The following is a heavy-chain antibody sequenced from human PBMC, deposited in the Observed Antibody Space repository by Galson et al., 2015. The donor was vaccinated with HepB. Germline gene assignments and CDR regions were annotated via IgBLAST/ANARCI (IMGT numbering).Heavy chain of an antibody. CDR3: AKNRAAVAEILDAFDI. V-gene: IGHV3-23*01. Sequence: SLRLSCAASGFTFSSYAMSWVRQAPGKGLEWDSAISGSGGSTYYADSVKGRFTISRDNSKNTLYLQMNSLRAEDTAVYYCAKNRAAVAEILDAFDIWGQGTMVTVSS. CDR1: GFTFSSYA. D-gene: IGHD6-19*01. J-gene: IGHJ3*02. CDR2: ISGSGGST.